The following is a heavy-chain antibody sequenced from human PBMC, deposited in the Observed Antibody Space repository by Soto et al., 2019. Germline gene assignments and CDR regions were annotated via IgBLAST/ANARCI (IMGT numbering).Heavy chain of an antibody. CDR1: GFTFSSHW. CDR3: ARDRIAVAGITRYGMDV. J-gene: IGHJ6*02. D-gene: IGHD6-19*01. V-gene: IGHV3-74*01. CDR2: INTDGSTT. Sequence: GGSLRLSCAASGFTFSSHWMHWVRQAPGKGLVWVSRINTDGSTTNYADYVKGRFTVSRDNAKNTLYLQMNSLRAEDTAVYYCARDRIAVAGITRYGMDVWGQGTTVTVSS.